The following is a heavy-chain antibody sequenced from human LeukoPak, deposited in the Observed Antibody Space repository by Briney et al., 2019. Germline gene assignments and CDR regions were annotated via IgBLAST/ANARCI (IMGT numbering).Heavy chain of an antibody. CDR2: IYSGGST. CDR1: GFTFSSYG. CDR3: ARVDWLLYHWHFDL. J-gene: IGHJ2*01. Sequence: GGSLRLSCAASGFTFSSYGMSWVRQAPGKGLEWVSVIYSGGSTYYADSVKGRFTISRDNSKNTLYLQMNSLRAEDTAVYYCARVDWLLYHWHFDLWGRGTLVTVSS. D-gene: IGHD3-9*01. V-gene: IGHV3-53*01.